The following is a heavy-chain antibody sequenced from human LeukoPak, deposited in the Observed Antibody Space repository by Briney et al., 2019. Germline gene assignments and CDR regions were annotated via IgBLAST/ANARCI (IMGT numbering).Heavy chain of an antibody. CDR3: ARLSANSSAYLFDY. CDR1: GFTFSSYA. CDR2: ISGSGGST. J-gene: IGHJ4*02. V-gene: IGHV3-23*01. Sequence: GGSLRLSCAASGFTFSSYAMSWVRQAPGKGLEWVSAISGSGGSTYYADSVKGRFTISRDTSKNTLYLQMNSLRAEDTAVYYCARLSANSSAYLFDYWGQGTLVTVSS. D-gene: IGHD3-22*01.